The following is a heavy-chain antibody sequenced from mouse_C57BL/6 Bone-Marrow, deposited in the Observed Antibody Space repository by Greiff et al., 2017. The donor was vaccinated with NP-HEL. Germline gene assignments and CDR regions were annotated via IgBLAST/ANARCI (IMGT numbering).Heavy chain of an antibody. D-gene: IGHD1-1*02. CDR2: IRSKSSNYAT. Sequence: EVQGVESGGGLVQPKGSLKLSCAASGFTFNTYAMHWVRQAPGKGLEWVARIRSKSSNYATYYADSVKDRFTISRDDSQSMLYLQMNNLKTEDTAMYYCVIDSLWSPGFDVWGTGTTVTVSS. CDR3: VIDSLWSPGFDV. CDR1: GFTFNTYA. J-gene: IGHJ1*03. V-gene: IGHV10-3*01.